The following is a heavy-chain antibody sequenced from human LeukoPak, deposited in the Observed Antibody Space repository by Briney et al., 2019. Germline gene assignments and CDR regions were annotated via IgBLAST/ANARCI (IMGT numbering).Heavy chain of an antibody. V-gene: IGHV1-8*03. CDR1: GYTFTSSE. J-gene: IGHJ3*02. D-gene: IGHD3-16*02. CDR2: LNPNSGNT. Sequence: ASVRVSCKASGYTFTSSEIHWVRQAPGQGLEWMGWLNPNSGNTGYAQKFQGRVTFTRESSTCTAYMEVTRLRSEDTAVYYCAGAPSRSFDIWGQGTMVTVSS. CDR3: AGAPSRSFDI.